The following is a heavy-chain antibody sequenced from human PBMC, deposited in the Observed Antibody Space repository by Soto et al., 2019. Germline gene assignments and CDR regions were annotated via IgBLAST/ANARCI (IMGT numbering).Heavy chain of an antibody. CDR1: GGSISSRRHY. CDR2: SFYRGST. D-gene: IGHD3-3*01. Sequence: QVQLQESGPGLVKPSETLSLTCSVSGGSISSRRHYWGWIRQSPGKHLEWIGSSFYRGSTHYNPSLKTRVTISVDTSKNPVSLNLYSVTAADTAVYYCATADGFGVVTPFFEYWGQGILVTVSS. V-gene: IGHV4-39*01. J-gene: IGHJ4*02. CDR3: ATADGFGVVTPFFEY.